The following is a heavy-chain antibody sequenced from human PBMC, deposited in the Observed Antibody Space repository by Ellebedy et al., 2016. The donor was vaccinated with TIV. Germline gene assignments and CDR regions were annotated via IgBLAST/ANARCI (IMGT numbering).Heavy chain of an antibody. V-gene: IGHV2-70*11. Sequence: SGPTLVKPTQTLTLACTFSGFSLSTSGMCVSWIRQPPGKALEWLARINWDDDKYYSTSLKTRLTISKDTSKNQVVLTMTNMDPVDTATYYCARFIESLDAFDIWGQGTMVTVSS. J-gene: IGHJ3*02. D-gene: IGHD1-26*01. CDR1: GFSLSTSGMC. CDR2: INWDDDK. CDR3: ARFIESLDAFDI.